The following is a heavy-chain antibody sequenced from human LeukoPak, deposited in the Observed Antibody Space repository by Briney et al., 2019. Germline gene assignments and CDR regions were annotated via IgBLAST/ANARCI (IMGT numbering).Heavy chain of an antibody. CDR1: GGSISSADFH. V-gene: IGHV4-31*11. CDR3: ARGSDFFDY. CDR2: IYYSGSA. J-gene: IGHJ4*02. Sequence: SQTLSLTCAVSGGSISSADFHWSWIRQHPGKGLEWIGFIYYSGSAYYNPSLKSRVSISIDTSKNQFSLTLNSVTAADTAVYYCARGSDFFDYWGQGTLVTVSS.